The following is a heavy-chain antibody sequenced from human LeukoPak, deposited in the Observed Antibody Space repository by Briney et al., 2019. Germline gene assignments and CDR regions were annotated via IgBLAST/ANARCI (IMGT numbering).Heavy chain of an antibody. CDR3: ARDSTDGVIPRELHPPFDY. V-gene: IGHV3-30-3*01. J-gene: IGHJ4*02. CDR2: ISFDGSKK. D-gene: IGHD1-26*01. CDR1: GFTFRSYA. Sequence: GGSLRLSCAASGFTFRSYAMHWVRQAPGKGLEWVAVISFDGSKKYSADSVKGRFTISRDHSRNTLYLQMNSLRAGDTAVYFCARDSTDGVIPRELHPPFDYWGQGVLVSVSS.